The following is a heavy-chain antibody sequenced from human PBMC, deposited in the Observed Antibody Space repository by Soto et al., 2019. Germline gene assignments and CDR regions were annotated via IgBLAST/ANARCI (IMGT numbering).Heavy chain of an antibody. J-gene: IGHJ6*02. Sequence: SETLSLTCTISGDSINNYFWNWIRQSPGKGLEWIGYISYSGSTSYNPSLQSRVTISSDTSKNQFSLELSSVTAADTAVYYCARARQRDTGRGLDVWGQGTTVPVYS. V-gene: IGHV4-59*01. CDR1: GDSINNYF. D-gene: IGHD5-18*01. CDR3: ARARQRDTGRGLDV. CDR2: ISYSGST.